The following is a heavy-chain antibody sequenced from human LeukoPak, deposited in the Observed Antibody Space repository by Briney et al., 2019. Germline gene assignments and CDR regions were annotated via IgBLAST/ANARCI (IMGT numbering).Heavy chain of an antibody. J-gene: IGHJ3*02. D-gene: IGHD3-3*01. CDR2: IWYDGSNK. Sequence: GRSLRLSCAASGFTFSSYGMHWVRQAPGKGLEWVAVIWYDGSNKYYADSVKGRFTISRDNSKNTLYLQMNSLRAEDTAVYYCASLARVDYAFDIWGQGTMVTVSS. CDR1: GFTFSSYG. CDR3: ASLARVDYAFDI. V-gene: IGHV3-33*01.